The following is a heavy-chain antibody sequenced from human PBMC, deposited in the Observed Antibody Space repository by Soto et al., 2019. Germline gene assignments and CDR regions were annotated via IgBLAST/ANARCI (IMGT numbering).Heavy chain of an antibody. CDR1: GFTFSSYA. Sequence: GGSLRLSCAASGFTFSSYAMSWVRQAPGKGLEWVSAISGSGGGTYYADSVKGRFTISRDNSKNTLYLQMNSLRAEDTAVYYCAKGGMSSSWYRRYYYYGMDVWGQGTTVTVSS. CDR2: ISGSGGGT. J-gene: IGHJ6*02. CDR3: AKGGMSSSWYRRYYYYGMDV. D-gene: IGHD6-13*01. V-gene: IGHV3-23*01.